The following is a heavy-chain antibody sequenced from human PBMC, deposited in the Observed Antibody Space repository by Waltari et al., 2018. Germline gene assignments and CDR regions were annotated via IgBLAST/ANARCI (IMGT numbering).Heavy chain of an antibody. J-gene: IGHJ3*02. D-gene: IGHD6-13*01. CDR2: IYYSGST. Sequence: QVQLQESGPGLVKPSETLSLTCTVSGGSISSHYWSWTRQPPGKGLEWMGYIYYSGSTNYNPSLKSRVTISVDTSKNQFSLKLSSVTAADTAVYYCVGSSWYPDAFDIWGQGTMVTVSS. CDR3: VGSSWYPDAFDI. CDR1: GGSISSHY. V-gene: IGHV4-59*11.